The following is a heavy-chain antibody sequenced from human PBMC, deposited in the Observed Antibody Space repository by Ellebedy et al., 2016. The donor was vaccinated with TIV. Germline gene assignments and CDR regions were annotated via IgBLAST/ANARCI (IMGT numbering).Heavy chain of an antibody. D-gene: IGHD6-25*01. CDR1: VGSFSDYY. CDR3: ARGRGGFNLYYGMDV. CDR2: INHSGST. Sequence: SETLSLXCAVYVGSFSDYYWTWIRQPPGKGLEWIGEINHSGSTNYNPSLKSRVTISVDTSKNQFSLNLSSVTAADTAVYYCARGRGGFNLYYGMDVWGQGTTVTVSS. J-gene: IGHJ6*02. V-gene: IGHV4-34*01.